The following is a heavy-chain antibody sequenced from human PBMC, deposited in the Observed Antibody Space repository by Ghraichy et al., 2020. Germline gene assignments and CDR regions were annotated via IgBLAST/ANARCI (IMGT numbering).Heavy chain of an antibody. CDR2: ISGSGGST. D-gene: IGHD6-19*01. V-gene: IGHV3-23*01. Sequence: RGSLRLSCAASGFTFSSYAMSWVRQAPGKGLEWVSAISGSGGSTYYADSVKGRFTISRDNSKNTLYLQMNSLRAEDTAVYYCAKDSSGWSQYFDYWGQGTLVTVSS. CDR1: GFTFSSYA. CDR3: AKDSSGWSQYFDY. J-gene: IGHJ4*02.